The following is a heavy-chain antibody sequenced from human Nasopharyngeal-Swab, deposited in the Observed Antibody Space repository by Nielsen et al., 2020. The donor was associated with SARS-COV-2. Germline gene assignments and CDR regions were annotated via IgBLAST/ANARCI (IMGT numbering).Heavy chain of an antibody. CDR2: ISSSSSTI. D-gene: IGHD3-10*01. Sequence: GESLKISCAASGFTFSSYSMNWVRQAPGKGLEWVSYISSSSSTIYYADSVKGRFTISRDNAKNSLYLQMNSLRDEDTAVYYCARGHLWFGELSRQNDYWGQGTLVTVS. V-gene: IGHV3-48*02. CDR1: GFTFSSYS. J-gene: IGHJ4*02. CDR3: ARGHLWFGELSRQNDY.